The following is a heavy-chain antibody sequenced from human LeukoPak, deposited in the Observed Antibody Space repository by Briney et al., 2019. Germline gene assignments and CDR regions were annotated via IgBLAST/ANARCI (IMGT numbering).Heavy chain of an antibody. CDR2: IYYNEDT. CDR1: GVSIDSSTYY. J-gene: IGHJ3*01. CDR3: ARQLAAGNDGFDV. D-gene: IGHD2-15*01. V-gene: IGHV4-39*01. Sequence: TSETLSLTCSVSGVSIDSSTYYWAWIRQPPGKGLEVIGSIYYNEDTFHNPSLNSRLTISVVTSENLFSLRLTSVPAADTAKYYCARQLAAGNDGFDVWGQGTVVTVSS.